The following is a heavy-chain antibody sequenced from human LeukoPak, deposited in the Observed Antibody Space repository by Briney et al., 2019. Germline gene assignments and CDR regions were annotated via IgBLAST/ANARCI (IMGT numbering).Heavy chain of an antibody. D-gene: IGHD2-2*01. CDR2: INPNSGGT. CDR3: ARGRNVPDY. J-gene: IGHJ4*02. V-gene: IGHV1-2*04. Sequence: GASVKVSCKTSGYTFSAYYIHWVRQAPGQGLEWMGWINPNSGGTNFAQKFQGWVTMTRDTSITTVYMELSRLRSEDTAVYYCARGRNVPDYWGQGTLSPSPQ. CDR1: GYTFSAYY.